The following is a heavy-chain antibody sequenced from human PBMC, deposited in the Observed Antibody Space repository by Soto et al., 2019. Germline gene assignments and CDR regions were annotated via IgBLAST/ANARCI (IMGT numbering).Heavy chain of an antibody. CDR1: GFTISSYG. D-gene: IGHD5-12*01. V-gene: IGHV3-33*01. CDR3: ARDRGPGFDY. Sequence: QVQLVESGGGVVQPGRSLRLSCAASGFTISSYGMHWVRQAPGKGLEWVAVIWYDGSNKYYADSVKGRFTISRDNSKNTLYLQMNSLRAEDTAVYYCARDRGPGFDYWGQGTLVTVSS. CDR2: IWYDGSNK. J-gene: IGHJ4*02.